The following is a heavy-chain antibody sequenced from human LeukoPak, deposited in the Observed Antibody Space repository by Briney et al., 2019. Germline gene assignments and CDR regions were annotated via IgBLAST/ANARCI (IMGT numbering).Heavy chain of an antibody. CDR3: ARDLVVVTGIPGYYYGMDV. D-gene: IGHD2-21*02. V-gene: IGHV3-7*01. Sequence: PGGSLRLSCTASGFTFSTYWMSWVRQTPEKGLEWVANIKEDGSEEVYVDSVKGRFTISRDNAKNSLYLQMNSLRAEDTAVYYCARDLVVVTGIPGYYYGMDVWGQGTTVTVSS. CDR1: GFTFSTYW. J-gene: IGHJ6*02. CDR2: IKEDGSEE.